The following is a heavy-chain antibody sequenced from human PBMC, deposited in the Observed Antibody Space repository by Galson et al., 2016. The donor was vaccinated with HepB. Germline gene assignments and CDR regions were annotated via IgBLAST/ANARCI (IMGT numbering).Heavy chain of an antibody. CDR2: IYWDDDQ. Sequence: PALVKPTQTLTLTCTFSGFSLTTDGVGVGWIRQPPGEALEWLALIYWDDDQRYSPSLKRRLTIPKETTKNQVVLTMTNMDPVDTATYYCAHSTYGSVSYLGVYWFDPWGQGTLVTVSS. J-gene: IGHJ5*02. D-gene: IGHD3-10*01. CDR3: AHSTYGSVSYLGVYWFDP. CDR1: GFSLTTDGVG. V-gene: IGHV2-5*02.